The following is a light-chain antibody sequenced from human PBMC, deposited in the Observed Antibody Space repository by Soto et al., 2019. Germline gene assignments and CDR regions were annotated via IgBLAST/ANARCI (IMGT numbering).Light chain of an antibody. Sequence: QSALTQPASVSGSPGQSITISCTGTSSDVGGYNYVSWYQQHPGKAPKLMIYDVSNRPSGVSNRFSGSKSGNTASLTISGLQTEDEADYYCTSYTSTSTPVFGPGPKVTVL. CDR1: SSDVGGYNY. J-gene: IGLJ1*01. CDR3: TSYTSTSTPV. CDR2: DVS. V-gene: IGLV2-14*01.